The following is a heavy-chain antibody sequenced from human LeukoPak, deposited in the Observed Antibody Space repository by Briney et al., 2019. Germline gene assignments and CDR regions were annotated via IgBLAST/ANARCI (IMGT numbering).Heavy chain of an antibody. CDR3: AKSQNGVLSDAFDI. Sequence: PGGSLRLSCEVSGFTFRNFAMNWVRQAPGKGLEWVSCISSGSSYIYYADSVKGRFTISRDNSKNTLYLQMNSLRAEDTAVYYCAKSQNGVLSDAFDIWGQGTMVTVSS. D-gene: IGHD4-17*01. CDR2: ISSGSSYI. CDR1: GFTFRNFA. J-gene: IGHJ3*02. V-gene: IGHV3-21*04.